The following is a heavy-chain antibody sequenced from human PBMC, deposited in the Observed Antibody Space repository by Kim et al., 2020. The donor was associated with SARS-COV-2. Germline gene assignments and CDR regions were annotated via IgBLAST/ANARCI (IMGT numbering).Heavy chain of an antibody. CDR3: ARVTALNYDILTGYYGGRYFDL. CDR2: IYYSGST. CDR1: GGSISSSSYY. V-gene: IGHV4-39*01. D-gene: IGHD3-9*01. Sequence: SETLSLTCTVSGGSISSSSYYWGWIRQPPGKGLEWIGGIYYSGSTYYNPSLKSRVTISVDTSKNQFSLKLSSVTAADTAVYYCARVTALNYDILTGYYGGRYFDLWGRGTLVTVSS. J-gene: IGHJ2*01.